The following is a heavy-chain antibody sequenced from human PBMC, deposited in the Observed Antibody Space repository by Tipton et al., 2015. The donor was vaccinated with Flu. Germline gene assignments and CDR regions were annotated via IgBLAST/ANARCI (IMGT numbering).Heavy chain of an antibody. CDR2: IKPDGSET. Sequence: SLRLSCAASGFTFSTYWVTWVRQAPGKGLEWVAVIKPDGSETHYMGSVKGRFTLSRDNAKNSASLQMSSLRVEDTAVYYCVRAIAAAGSRWGQGTLVTVSS. CDR3: VRAIAAAGSR. J-gene: IGHJ4*02. D-gene: IGHD6-13*01. CDR1: GFTFSTYW. V-gene: IGHV3-7*01.